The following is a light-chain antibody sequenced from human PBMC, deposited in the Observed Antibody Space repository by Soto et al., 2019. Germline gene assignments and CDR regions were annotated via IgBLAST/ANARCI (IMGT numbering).Light chain of an antibody. V-gene: IGKV3-15*01. CDR1: QSVSST. CDR2: GAS. CDR3: QHYNSYSEA. J-gene: IGKJ1*01. Sequence: EIVMTQSPATLSVSPGGRATLSCRASQSVSSTLAWYQQKPGQAPRLLIYGASTRATGIPARFSGSGSGTEFTLTISSLQPDDFATYYCQHYNSYSEAFGQGTKVDIK.